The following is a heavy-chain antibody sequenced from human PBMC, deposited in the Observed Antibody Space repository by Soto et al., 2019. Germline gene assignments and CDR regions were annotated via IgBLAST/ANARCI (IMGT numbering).Heavy chain of an antibody. V-gene: IGHV4-34*01. D-gene: IGHD1-26*01. CDR3: ARGLYSTNAFDV. CDR1: GGSFTGFY. CDR2: ISHSGTT. Sequence: PSLTCAVYGGSFTGFYWTWVRQPPGKGPEWIGEISHSGTTNFNPSLKSRVTLSVDRLRNQFSLTLTSVTAADTAVYYCARGLYSTNAFDVWGQGTMVTVSS. J-gene: IGHJ3*01.